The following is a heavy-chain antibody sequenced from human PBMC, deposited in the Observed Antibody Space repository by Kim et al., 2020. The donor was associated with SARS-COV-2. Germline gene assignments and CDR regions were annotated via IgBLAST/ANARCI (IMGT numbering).Heavy chain of an antibody. Sequence: ASVKVSCKASGYTFTSYDINWVRQATGQGLEWMGWMNPNSGNTGYAQKFQGRVTMTRNTSISTAYMELSSLRSEDTAVYYCARATWGIATNWFDPWGQGTLVTVSS. J-gene: IGHJ5*02. CDR2: MNPNSGNT. CDR1: GYTFTSYD. V-gene: IGHV1-8*01. D-gene: IGHD6-13*01. CDR3: ARATWGIATNWFDP.